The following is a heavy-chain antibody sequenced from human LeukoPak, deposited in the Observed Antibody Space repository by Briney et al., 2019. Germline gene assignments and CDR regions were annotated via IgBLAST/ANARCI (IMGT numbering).Heavy chain of an antibody. CDR2: ISYDGSNK. Sequence: GGSLRLSCAASGFTFSSYAMHWVRQAPGKGLEWVAVISYDGSNKYYADSVKGRFTISRDNSKNTLYLQMNSLRAEDTAVYYCAKTPSISGYTSYYFDYWGQGTLVTVSS. J-gene: IGHJ4*02. D-gene: IGHD3-22*01. CDR1: GFTFSSYA. CDR3: AKTPSISGYTSYYFDY. V-gene: IGHV3-30-3*02.